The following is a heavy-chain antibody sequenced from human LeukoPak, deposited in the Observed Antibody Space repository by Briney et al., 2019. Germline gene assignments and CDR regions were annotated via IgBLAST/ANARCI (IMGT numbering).Heavy chain of an antibody. Sequence: GGSLRLSCAASGFTFSSYAMSWVRQAPGKGLEWVSGISGSGGSTGYADSVKGRFTISRDNSKSTLLLQMNSLRAEDTAVYYCAKAGSYYETPLDDWGQGTLVTVSS. CDR1: GFTFSSYA. V-gene: IGHV3-23*01. D-gene: IGHD3-10*01. CDR3: AKAGSYYETPLDD. J-gene: IGHJ4*02. CDR2: ISGSGGST.